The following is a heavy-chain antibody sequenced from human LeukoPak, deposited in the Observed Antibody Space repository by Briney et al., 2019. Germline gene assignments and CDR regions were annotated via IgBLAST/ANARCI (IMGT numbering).Heavy chain of an antibody. CDR1: GFTFTSYG. V-gene: IGHV1-18*01. Sequence: ASVKVSCKASGFTFTSYGISWVRQAPGQGLECMGWISAYNGDTNDAQKFQGRVTMTTETSTSTAYMELRSLRSDDTAVYYCARVQMVRGVLIPEYFQHWGQGTLVTVSS. CDR3: ARVQMVRGVLIPEYFQH. D-gene: IGHD3-10*01. J-gene: IGHJ1*01. CDR2: ISAYNGDT.